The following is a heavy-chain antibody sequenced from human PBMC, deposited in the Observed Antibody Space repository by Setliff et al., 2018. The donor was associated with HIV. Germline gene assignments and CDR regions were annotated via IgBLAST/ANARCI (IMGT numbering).Heavy chain of an antibody. V-gene: IGHV4-4*09. D-gene: IGHD6-13*01. CDR3: ARSPSYRSSWEYYFDY. J-gene: IGHJ4*02. Sequence: SETLSLTCTVSGGSISGSHWNWLRQTPGKGLEWIGYIYTSRGTNYNHSLRTRVIISVDTSNQFSLKLSSVTAADAAVYYCARSPSYRSSWEYYFDYWGQGILVTVSS. CDR1: GGSISGSH. CDR2: IYTSRGT.